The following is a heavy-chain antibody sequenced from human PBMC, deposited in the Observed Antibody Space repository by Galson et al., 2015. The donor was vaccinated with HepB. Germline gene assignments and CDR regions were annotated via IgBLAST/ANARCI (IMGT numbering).Heavy chain of an antibody. Sequence: LSLTCTVSGGSISSYYWSWIRQPPGKGLEWIGYIYYSGSTNYNPSLKSRVTISVDTSKNQFSLKLSSVTAADTAVYYCARDRGGTAFDYWGPGTLVTVSS. CDR3: ARDRGGTAFDY. CDR2: IYYSGST. V-gene: IGHV4-59*01. J-gene: IGHJ4*02. D-gene: IGHD3-10*01. CDR1: GGSISSYY.